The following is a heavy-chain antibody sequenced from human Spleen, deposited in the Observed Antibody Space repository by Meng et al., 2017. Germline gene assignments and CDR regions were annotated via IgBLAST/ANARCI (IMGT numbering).Heavy chain of an antibody. D-gene: IGHD6-13*01. V-gene: IGHV1-3*04. Sequence: QVPLVQAGVGVKKAGASVKVSCRASGYTFTTYAMHWVRQAPGQRLEWMGWINTGNGNTKYSQKFQDRVTITRDTSASTAYMELSSLRSEDTAVYFCATSAYSSSRYRVDYWGQGALVTVSS. J-gene: IGHJ4*02. CDR3: ATSAYSSSRYRVDY. CDR2: INTGNGNT. CDR1: GYTFTTYA.